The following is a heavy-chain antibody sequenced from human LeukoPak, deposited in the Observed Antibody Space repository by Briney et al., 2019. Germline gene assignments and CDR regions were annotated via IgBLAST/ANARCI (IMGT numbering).Heavy chain of an antibody. CDR2: FYYSGST. D-gene: IGHD3-22*01. Sequence: PSETLSLTCTVSGGSISSSSYYWGWIRQPPGKGLEWIGRFYYSGSTYYNPSLKSRVTISVDTSKNQFSLKLSSVTAADTAVYYCARGLILRTYYYDSSGYYFDYWGQGTLVTVSS. CDR3: ARGLILRTYYYDSSGYYFDY. J-gene: IGHJ4*02. V-gene: IGHV4-39*07. CDR1: GGSISSSSYY.